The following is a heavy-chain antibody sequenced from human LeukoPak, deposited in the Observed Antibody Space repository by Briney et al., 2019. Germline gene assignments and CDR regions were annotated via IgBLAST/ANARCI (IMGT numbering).Heavy chain of an antibody. CDR3: ARQPYYYDSSGYYVSWFDP. J-gene: IGHJ5*02. D-gene: IGHD3-22*01. CDR1: GGSISSGGYY. V-gene: IGHV4-31*03. Sequence: SETLSLTCTVSGGSISSGGYYWSWIRQHPGKGLEWIGYIYYSGSTYYNPSLKSRVTISVDTSKNQFSLKLSSVTAEDTAVYYCARQPYYYDSSGYYVSWFDPWGQGTLVTVSS. CDR2: IYYSGST.